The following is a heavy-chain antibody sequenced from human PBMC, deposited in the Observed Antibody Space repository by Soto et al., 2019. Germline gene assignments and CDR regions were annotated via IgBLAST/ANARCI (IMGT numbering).Heavy chain of an antibody. Sequence: ASVKVSCKASGYTFTRYVISWVRQAPGQGLEWMGWISAYNGNTNYAQKLQGRVTMTTDTSTSTAYMELRSLRSDDTAVYYCARYDYGDYRFRDYYYGMDVWGQGTTVSVSS. CDR3: ARYDYGDYRFRDYYYGMDV. J-gene: IGHJ6*02. CDR1: GYTFTRYV. D-gene: IGHD4-17*01. CDR2: ISAYNGNT. V-gene: IGHV1-18*01.